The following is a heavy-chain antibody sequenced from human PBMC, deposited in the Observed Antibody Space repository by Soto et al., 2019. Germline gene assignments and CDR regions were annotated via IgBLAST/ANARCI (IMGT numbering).Heavy chain of an antibody. D-gene: IGHD1-7*01. V-gene: IGHV3-21*01. CDR2: ISSSSSYI. Sequence: TGGSLRLSCAASGFTFSSYSMNWVRQAPGKGLEWVSSISSSSSYIYYADSVKGRFTISRDNAKNSLYLQMNSLRAEDTAVYYCAREVELELRGAYYYYGMDVWGQGTTVTVSS. CDR3: AREVELELRGAYYYYGMDV. J-gene: IGHJ6*02. CDR1: GFTFSSYS.